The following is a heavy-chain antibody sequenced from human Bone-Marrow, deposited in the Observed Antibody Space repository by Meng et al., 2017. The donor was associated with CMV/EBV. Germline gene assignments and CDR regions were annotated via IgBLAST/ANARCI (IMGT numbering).Heavy chain of an antibody. CDR2: ISAYNGNT. Sequence: ASVKVSCKASGYTFTSYGISWVRQAPGQGLEWMGWISAYNGNTNYAQKLQGRVTMTTDTSTSTACMELRSLRSDDTAVYYCARAETVWSGYYTEYYFDYWGQGTLVTVSS. D-gene: IGHD3-3*01. V-gene: IGHV1-18*01. CDR1: GYTFTSYG. J-gene: IGHJ4*02. CDR3: ARAETVWSGYYTEYYFDY.